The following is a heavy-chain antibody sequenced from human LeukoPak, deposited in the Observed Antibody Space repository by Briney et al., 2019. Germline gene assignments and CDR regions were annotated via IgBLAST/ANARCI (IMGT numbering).Heavy chain of an antibody. CDR1: GGSISSSSYY. D-gene: IGHD6-19*01. V-gene: IGHV4-39*01. Sequence: SETLSLTCTVSGGSISSSSYYWGWIRQPPGKGLEWIGSIYYSGSTYYNPSLESRVTISVDTSKNQFSLKLSSVTAADTAVYYCARRRGYSSGWSASWFDPWGQGTLVTVSS. J-gene: IGHJ5*02. CDR2: IYYSGST. CDR3: ARRRGYSSGWSASWFDP.